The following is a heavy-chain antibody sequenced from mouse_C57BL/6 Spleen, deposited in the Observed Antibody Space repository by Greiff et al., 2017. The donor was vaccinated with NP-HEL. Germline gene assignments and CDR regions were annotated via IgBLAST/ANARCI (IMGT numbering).Heavy chain of an antibody. D-gene: IGHD2-4*01. Sequence: EVQGVESGGGLVKPGGSLKLSCAASGFTFSDYGMHWVRQAPEKGLEWVAYISSGSSTIYYADTVKGRFTISRDNAKNTLFLQMTSLRSEDTAMYYCARGGLRPAWFAYWGQGTLVTVSA. CDR3: ARGGLRPAWFAY. V-gene: IGHV5-17*01. CDR1: GFTFSDYG. J-gene: IGHJ3*01. CDR2: ISSGSSTI.